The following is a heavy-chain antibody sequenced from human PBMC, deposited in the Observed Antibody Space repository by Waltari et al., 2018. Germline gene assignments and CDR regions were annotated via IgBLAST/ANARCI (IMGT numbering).Heavy chain of an antibody. Sequence: QVQLVQSGAEVKKPGSSVKVSCKASGGTFSSYAISWVRQAPGQGLEWMEGIIPILGIANYAQKFQCRVTITADESTSTAYMELSSLRSEDTAVYYCARGPFVGGHADYWGQGTLVTVSS. V-gene: IGHV1-69*04. J-gene: IGHJ4*02. CDR1: GGTFSSYA. CDR3: ARGPFVGGHADY. CDR2: IIPILGIA. D-gene: IGHD1-26*01.